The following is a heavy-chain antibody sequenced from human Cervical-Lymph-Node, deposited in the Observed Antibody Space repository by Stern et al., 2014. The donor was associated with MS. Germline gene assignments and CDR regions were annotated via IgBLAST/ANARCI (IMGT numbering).Heavy chain of an antibody. CDR3: ARGVMVAATYAYDI. CDR2: INSDESST. J-gene: IGHJ3*02. D-gene: IGHD2-15*01. V-gene: IGHV3-74*01. CDR1: GFTFGTYW. Sequence: EQLVESGGGLVQPGGSLRLSCAASGFTFGTYWMHWVRQAPGKGLVWVSRINSDESSTTYADSVKGRFSISRDNDKNTLYLQMNSLRAEDTAVYYCARGVMVAATYAYDIWGQGTMVTISS.